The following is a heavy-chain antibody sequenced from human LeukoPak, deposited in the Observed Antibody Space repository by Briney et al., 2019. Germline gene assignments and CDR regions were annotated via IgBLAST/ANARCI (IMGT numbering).Heavy chain of an antibody. CDR1: GFTFTAYL. D-gene: IGHD3-22*01. CDR3: VRESEYYFDHSASFDY. V-gene: IGHV3-30-3*01. CDR2: MSSDGNAM. Sequence: PGWSLRLSYAASGFTFTAYLIHWVRQAPDKGLEWVAVMSSDGNAMFYADSVKGRFTISRDNSKNTLYLQMNSLRAEDTAVYYCVRESEYYFDHSASFDYWGQGTLVTVSS. J-gene: IGHJ4*02.